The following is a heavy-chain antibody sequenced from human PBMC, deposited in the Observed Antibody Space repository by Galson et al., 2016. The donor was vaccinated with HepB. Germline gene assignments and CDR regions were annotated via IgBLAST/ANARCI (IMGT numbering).Heavy chain of an antibody. CDR3: ARAYNYACGY. CDR2: INPSGGGST. Sequence: SVKVSCKASGHTLTSYYMHWVRQAPGQGLEWMGTINPSGGGSTTYAQKFQGRVIVTRDTSTSTVYIDLSSLRSEDTAMYYCARAYNYACGYWGQGTLVTVSS. CDR1: GHTLTSYY. D-gene: IGHD3-10*01. V-gene: IGHV1-46*01. J-gene: IGHJ4*02.